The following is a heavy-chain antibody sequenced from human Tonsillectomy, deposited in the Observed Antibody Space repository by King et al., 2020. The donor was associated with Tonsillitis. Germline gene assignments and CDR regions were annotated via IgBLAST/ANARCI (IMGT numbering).Heavy chain of an antibody. D-gene: IGHD5-18*01. CDR1: GFTFSSSA. V-gene: IGHV3-23*04. Sequence: VQLVESGGGLVQPGGSLRLSCAASGFTFSSSAMAWVRQAPGMGLEWVSGISGSGGSTYYADSVKGRFTISRDNSKNTLYLQMNILGAEDTALYYCAKVVSTAMVYYFDYWGQGTVVTVSS. J-gene: IGHJ4*02. CDR3: AKVVSTAMVYYFDY. CDR2: ISGSGGST.